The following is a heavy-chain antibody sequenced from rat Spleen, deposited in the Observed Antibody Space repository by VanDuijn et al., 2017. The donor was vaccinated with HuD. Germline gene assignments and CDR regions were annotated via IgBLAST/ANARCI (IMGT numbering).Heavy chain of an antibody. CDR1: GYTFTSYY. Sequence: QIQLQQSGAELAKPGSSVKISCKASGYTFTSYYISWIKQTTGQGLEYIGYINTGSGGTNYNEKFKGKATLTVDKSSSTAFMQLSSLTPDDSAVYYCARRAFMYTTDYYVMDAWGQGASVTVSS. CDR3: ARRAFMYTTDYYVMDA. V-gene: IGHV1-43*01. CDR2: INTGSGGT. D-gene: IGHD1-6*01. J-gene: IGHJ4*01.